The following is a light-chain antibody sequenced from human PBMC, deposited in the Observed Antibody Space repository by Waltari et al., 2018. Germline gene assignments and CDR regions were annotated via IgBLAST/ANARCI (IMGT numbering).Light chain of an antibody. CDR3: NSFTSSSTVV. Sequence: QSALTQPASVSGSPGQSITISCTGTSSDVGGYNYVSWYQQHPGKAPKPMIYDVRNRPSGVSNRFSGSKSGNTASLTISVLQPEDEADYYCNSFTSSSTVVFGGGTKLTVL. CDR1: SSDVGGYNY. V-gene: IGLV2-14*03. CDR2: DVR. J-gene: IGLJ3*02.